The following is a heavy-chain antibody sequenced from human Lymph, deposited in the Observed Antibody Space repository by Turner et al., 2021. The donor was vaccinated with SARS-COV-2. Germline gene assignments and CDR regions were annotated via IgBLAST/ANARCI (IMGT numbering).Heavy chain of an antibody. Sequence: EVQLVETGGGLIQPGGSLRLSCAASGFPVSSNYRTWVRTAPGKGLEWVSLIYSGGSTYYADPVKGRFTISRDNSKNTLYRQMNSLRAEDTAIYYCARDRQLYGMDVWGQGTTVTVSS. J-gene: IGHJ6*02. CDR3: ARDRQLYGMDV. CDR2: IYSGGST. V-gene: IGHV3-53*02. D-gene: IGHD1-1*01. CDR1: GFPVSSNY.